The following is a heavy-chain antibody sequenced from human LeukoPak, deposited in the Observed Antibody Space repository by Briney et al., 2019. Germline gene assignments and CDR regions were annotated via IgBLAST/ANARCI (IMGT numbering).Heavy chain of an antibody. CDR1: GYTFTGYY. Sequence: GASVKVSCKASGYTFTGYYMHWVRRAAGQGLEWMGCNNPNSGGTNYAQKFQGRVTMTRDTSISTAYMELSRLRSDDTAVYYCARDRRAFDIWGQGTMVTVSS. V-gene: IGHV1-2*02. CDR3: ARDRRAFDI. J-gene: IGHJ3*02. CDR2: NNPNSGGT.